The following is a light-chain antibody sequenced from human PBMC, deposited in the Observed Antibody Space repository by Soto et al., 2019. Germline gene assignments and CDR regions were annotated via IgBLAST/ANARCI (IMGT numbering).Light chain of an antibody. J-gene: IGLJ2*01. V-gene: IGLV2-14*01. Sequence: QSALTQPASVSGSPGQSITISCTGTSSDVGGYNYVSWYQQHPGKAPKLMIYAVSNRPSGVSNRFSGSKSGNTVSLTISGLQAEDEADYYCSSYTSTSTLVLFGGGTKLTVL. CDR1: SSDVGGYNY. CDR3: SSYTSTSTLVL. CDR2: AVS.